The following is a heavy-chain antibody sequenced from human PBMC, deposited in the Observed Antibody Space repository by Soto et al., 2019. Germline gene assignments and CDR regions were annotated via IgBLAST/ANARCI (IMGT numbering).Heavy chain of an antibody. CDR2: ISYDGSNK. Sequence: GGSLRLSCAASGFTFSSYGMHWVRQAPGKGLEWVAVISYDGSNKYYADSVKGRFTISRDNSKNTLYLQMNSLRAEDTAVYYCAKDPQGYNWFDPWGQGTLVTVSS. CDR1: GFTFSSYG. J-gene: IGHJ5*02. D-gene: IGHD6-13*01. CDR3: AKDPQGYNWFDP. V-gene: IGHV3-30*18.